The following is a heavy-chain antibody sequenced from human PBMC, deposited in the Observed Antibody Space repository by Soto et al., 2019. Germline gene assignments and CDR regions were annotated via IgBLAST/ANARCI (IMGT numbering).Heavy chain of an antibody. J-gene: IGHJ4*02. D-gene: IGHD2-2*02. CDR1: GFTCVSHG. CDR3: AREWRYTYGMYYFDY. CDR2: IEQDGSEK. V-gene: IGHV3-7*01. Sequence: GGLLRLSCAAAGFTCVSHGMSWVRKAPGKGLEWVANIEQDGSEKYYVDSVKGRFTISRDNAKNSLYLQMNSLRAEDTAVYYCAREWRYTYGMYYFDYWGQGTLVTVSS.